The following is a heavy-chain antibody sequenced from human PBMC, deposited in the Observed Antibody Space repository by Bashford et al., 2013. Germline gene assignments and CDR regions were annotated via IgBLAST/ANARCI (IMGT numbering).Heavy chain of an antibody. CDR1: GYTFTSYY. CDR2: INPNTGDT. J-gene: IGHJ6*02. Sequence: VASVKVSCKASGYTFTSYYMHWVRQAPGQGLEWMGWINPNTGDTRSAQKFQGRLTMTRDTSISTAYLELRRLKSDDTAVYYCAREAADRALIMGYYYYSGMGVWGQGTTVTVSS. D-gene: IGHD5-18*01. CDR3: AREAADRALIMGYYYYSGMGV. V-gene: IGHV1-2*02.